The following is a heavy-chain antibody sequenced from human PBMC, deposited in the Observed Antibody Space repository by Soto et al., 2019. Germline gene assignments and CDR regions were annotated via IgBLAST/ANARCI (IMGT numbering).Heavy chain of an antibody. CDR3: AREIVTTGEYYFDS. CDR1: GFSFSSYW. J-gene: IGHJ4*02. V-gene: IGHV3-74*01. CDR2: INRDGSST. Sequence: PGGSLRLSCADSGFSFSSYWMRWVRQGPGKGLVWVARINRDGSSTSYADSVKGRVTISRDTARNTLYLQMNSLRAEDTAVYYCAREIVTTGEYYFDSWGQGTLVTVSS. D-gene: IGHD1-1*01.